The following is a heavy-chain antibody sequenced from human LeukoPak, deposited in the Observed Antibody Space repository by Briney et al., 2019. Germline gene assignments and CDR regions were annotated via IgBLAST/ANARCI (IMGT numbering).Heavy chain of an antibody. CDR1: GFNFSSYW. CDR2: IKQDGSEK. Sequence: GGSLRLSCAASGFNFSSYWMSWVRQAPGKGLEWVANIKQDGSEKYYVDSVKGRFTISRDNAKNSLYLQMNSLRAEDTAVYYCARQSSSSYHYFDYWGQGTLVTVSS. CDR3: ARQSSSSYHYFDY. D-gene: IGHD6-13*01. V-gene: IGHV3-7*01. J-gene: IGHJ4*02.